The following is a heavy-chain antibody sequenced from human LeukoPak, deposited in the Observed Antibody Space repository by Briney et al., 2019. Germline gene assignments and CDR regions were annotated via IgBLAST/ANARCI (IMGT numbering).Heavy chain of an antibody. CDR1: GGSISSSSYY. D-gene: IGHD3-16*01. CDR2: VYYSGST. V-gene: IGHV4-39*07. CDR3: ARGGGSTRDYDWGAFDI. Sequence: SETLSLTCTVSGGSISSSSYYWGWIRQPPGKGLEWIGSVYYSGSTYYNPPLKSRITISLDTSKNQFSLRVRSVTAADTAVYHCARGGGSTRDYDWGAFDIWGQGTMVTVSS. J-gene: IGHJ3*02.